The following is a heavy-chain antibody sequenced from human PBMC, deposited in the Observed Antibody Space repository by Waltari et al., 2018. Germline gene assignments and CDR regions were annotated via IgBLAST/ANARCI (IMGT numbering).Heavy chain of an antibody. D-gene: IGHD6-13*01. Sequence: EVQMVESGGGLVQPGGSLRLSCAASGFSVSLNYMSWVRQAPGKGLEWVSVIYSDGSTHYADSVKGRFTSSTDKSKDTLYLQMDRLRAEDTAVYYCASIAPTGTSRVYWGQGTLVTVSS. CDR1: GFSVSLNY. CDR3: ASIAPTGTSRVY. CDR2: IYSDGST. J-gene: IGHJ4*02. V-gene: IGHV3-66*01.